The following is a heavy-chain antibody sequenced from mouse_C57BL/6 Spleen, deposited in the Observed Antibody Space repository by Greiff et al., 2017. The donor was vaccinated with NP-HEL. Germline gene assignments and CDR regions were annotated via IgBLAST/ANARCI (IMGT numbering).Heavy chain of an antibody. Sequence: QVQLQQPGAELVMPGASVKLSCKASGYTFTSYWMHWVKQRPGQGLEWIGEIDPSDSYTNYNQKFKGKFTLTVDKSSRTPYMQLSSLTSEDSAVYYCARWYYGSSYVDYWGQGTTLTVSS. D-gene: IGHD1-1*01. CDR2: IDPSDSYT. V-gene: IGHV1-69*01. CDR3: ARWYYGSSYVDY. J-gene: IGHJ2*01. CDR1: GYTFTSYW.